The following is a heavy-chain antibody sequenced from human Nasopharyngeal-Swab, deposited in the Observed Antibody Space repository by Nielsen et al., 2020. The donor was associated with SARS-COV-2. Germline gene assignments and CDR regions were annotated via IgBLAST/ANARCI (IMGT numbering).Heavy chain of an antibody. V-gene: IGHV3-30*03. J-gene: IGHJ6*02. CDR3: ARDTSVDIVLLYYGMDV. D-gene: IGHD5-12*01. Sequence: GGSLRLSCAASGFTFNSHGMHWVRQAPGKGLEWVAVISFDGSKKYYADSVKGRFTISRESSKNTLYLQMNSLRAEDTAVYYCARDTSVDIVLLYYGMDVWGQGTTVTVSS. CDR2: ISFDGSKK. CDR1: GFTFNSHG.